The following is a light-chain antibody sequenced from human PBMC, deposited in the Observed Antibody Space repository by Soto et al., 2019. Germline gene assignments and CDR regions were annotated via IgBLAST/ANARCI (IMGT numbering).Light chain of an antibody. V-gene: IGKV3-15*01. CDR3: QQYNYWPPLT. J-gene: IGKJ4*01. Sequence: EIVMTQSPATLSVSPGERATLSCRASRSVGSNLAWYQQKPGQAPRLLIYDASTRATGIPARFSGSGSGTEFTLTINSLQSEDFAVYYCQQYNYWPPLTFGGGTKVDIK. CDR1: RSVGSN. CDR2: DAS.